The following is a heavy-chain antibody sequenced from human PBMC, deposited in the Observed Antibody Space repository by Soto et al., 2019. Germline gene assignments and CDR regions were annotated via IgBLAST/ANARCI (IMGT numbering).Heavy chain of an antibody. J-gene: IGHJ4*02. CDR2: ISGSGGST. CDR3: AKTQLLWFGEEPRHFDY. V-gene: IGHV3-23*01. CDR1: GFTVSSYA. D-gene: IGHD3-10*01. Sequence: AWSLRLSCAASGFTVSSYAMSWVRQAPGKGLEWVSAISGSGGSTYYADSVKGRFTISRDNSKNTLYLQMNSLRAEDTAVYYCAKTQLLWFGEEPRHFDYCGPGTLVTVSS.